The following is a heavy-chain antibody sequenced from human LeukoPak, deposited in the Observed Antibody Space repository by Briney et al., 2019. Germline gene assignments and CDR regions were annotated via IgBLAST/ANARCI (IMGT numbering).Heavy chain of an antibody. Sequence: PGGSLRLSCAASGFTLSSYGMHWVRQAPGKGLEWVAFIRSDGSNKYYADSVKGRFTISRENSKNTLYLQINSLRAEETAVYYCAKDLRVPYCSSTSCYGPWGQGTLVTVSS. V-gene: IGHV3-30*02. J-gene: IGHJ5*02. D-gene: IGHD2-2*01. CDR1: GFTLSSYG. CDR2: IRSDGSNK. CDR3: AKDLRVPYCSSTSCYGP.